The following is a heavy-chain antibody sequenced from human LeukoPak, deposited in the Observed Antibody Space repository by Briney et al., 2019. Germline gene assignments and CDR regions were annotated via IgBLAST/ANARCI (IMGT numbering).Heavy chain of an antibody. V-gene: IGHV3-9*01. Sequence: SLLLSCLTPGQSLDDYAMHTVRQAPGKGVEWDPGVSWDGNNIGYADSVKGRFTISRDNAKNSLYLQMNSLRAEDTALYYCGKSTVGRYNDYMDVWGKGTTVTVSS. CDR1: GQSLDDYA. D-gene: IGHD3-10*01. J-gene: IGHJ6*03. CDR2: VSWDGNNI. CDR3: GKSTVGRYNDYMDV.